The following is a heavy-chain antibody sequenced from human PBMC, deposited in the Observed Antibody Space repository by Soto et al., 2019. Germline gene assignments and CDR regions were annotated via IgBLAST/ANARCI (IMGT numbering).Heavy chain of an antibody. D-gene: IGHD2-15*01. V-gene: IGHV1-46*01. J-gene: IGHJ6*02. CDR1: AYPITSYY. CDR2: SNASSSAT. CDR3: ARGYCSRGNCYRLYDYDMEV. Sequence: SVKFSCRAPAYPITSYYMHWVRQAPGHGLEWMGISNASSSATRYAEKFQGRVTMTRDVSTSTVYMAMSGLRSEETAVYYCARGYCSRGNCYRLYDYDMEVWGQGTTVTVSS.